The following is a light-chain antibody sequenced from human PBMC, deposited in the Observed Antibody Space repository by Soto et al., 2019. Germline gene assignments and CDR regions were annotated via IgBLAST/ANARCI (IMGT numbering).Light chain of an antibody. Sequence: QSALTQPASVSGSPGQSITISCSGTSSDVGAYNYVSWYRQHPGKGPELIIYKVTDRPSGVSSRFSGSKSGNTASLTISGLQAEDEADYYCASWDDNLNGGVFGGGTKLTVL. CDR1: SSDVGAYNY. CDR3: ASWDDNLNGGV. J-gene: IGLJ3*02. CDR2: KVT. V-gene: IGLV2-14*01.